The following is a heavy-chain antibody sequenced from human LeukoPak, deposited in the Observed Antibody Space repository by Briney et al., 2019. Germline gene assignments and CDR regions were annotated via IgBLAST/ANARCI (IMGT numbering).Heavy chain of an antibody. J-gene: IGHJ2*01. Sequence: GGSLRLSCAASGFTFSSYEMNWVRQAPGKGLEWVSYISSSGSTIYYADSVKGRFTISRDNAKNSLYLQMNSLRAEDTAVYYCARDYYDSSGCLKYWYFDLWGRGTLVTVSS. CDR2: ISSSGSTI. CDR1: GFTFSSYE. D-gene: IGHD3-22*01. CDR3: ARDYYDSSGCLKYWYFDL. V-gene: IGHV3-48*03.